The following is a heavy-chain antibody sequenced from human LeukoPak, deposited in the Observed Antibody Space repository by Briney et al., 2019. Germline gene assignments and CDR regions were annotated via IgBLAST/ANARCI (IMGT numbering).Heavy chain of an antibody. V-gene: IGHV1-18*01. CDR3: ARVGGSSWYSVGYYYYMDV. D-gene: IGHD6-13*01. CDR1: RYTFTSYG. CDR2: ISAYNGNT. J-gene: IGHJ6*03. Sequence: AAVKVSCKASRYTFTSYGISWVRQAPGQGLEWMGWISAYNGNTNYAQKLQGRVTMTTDTSTSPAYMELRSLRSDDTAVYYCARVGGSSWYSVGYYYYMDVWGKGTTVTVSS.